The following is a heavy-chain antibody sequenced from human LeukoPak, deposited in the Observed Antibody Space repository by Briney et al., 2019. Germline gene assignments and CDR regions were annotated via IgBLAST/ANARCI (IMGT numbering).Heavy chain of an antibody. CDR1: GGTFSSYA. CDR3: ASYGGNGGFYYYYYMDV. J-gene: IGHJ6*03. D-gene: IGHD4-23*01. V-gene: IGHV1-69*05. CDR2: IIPIFGTA. Sequence: SVKVSCKASGGTFSSYAISWVRQAPGQGLEWMGGIIPIFGTANYAQKFQGRVTITTDESTSTAYMELSSLRSEDTAVYYCASYGGNGGFYYYYYMDVWGKGTTVTVSS.